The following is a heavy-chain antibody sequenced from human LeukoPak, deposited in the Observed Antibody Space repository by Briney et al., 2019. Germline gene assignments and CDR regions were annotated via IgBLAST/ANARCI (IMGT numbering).Heavy chain of an antibody. V-gene: IGHV3-23*01. D-gene: IGHD6-6*01. J-gene: IGHJ3*02. CDR1: GFTFSSYA. CDR2: ISGSGGIT. CDR3: AKDGVWQLPALYAFDI. Sequence: PGGSLRLSCAGSGFTFSSYAMSWVRQAPGKGLEWVSAISGSGGITYYADSVKGRFTISRDNSKNTLYLQMNSLRAEDTAVYYCAKDGVWQLPALYAFDIWGQGTMVTVSS.